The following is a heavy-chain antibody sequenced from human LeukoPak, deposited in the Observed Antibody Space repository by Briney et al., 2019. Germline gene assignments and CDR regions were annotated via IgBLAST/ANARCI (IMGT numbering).Heavy chain of an antibody. J-gene: IGHJ4*02. CDR2: IYYSGST. V-gene: IGHV4-59*01. CDR1: GGSISSYY. CDR3: AREGTLGGFDY. D-gene: IGHD3-16*01. Sequence: KPSETLSLTCTVSGGSISSYYWSWIRQPPGKGLEWIGYIYYSGSTNYNPSLKSRVTISVDTSKNQFSLKLSSVTAADTAVYYCAREGTLGGFDYWGQGTLVTVSS.